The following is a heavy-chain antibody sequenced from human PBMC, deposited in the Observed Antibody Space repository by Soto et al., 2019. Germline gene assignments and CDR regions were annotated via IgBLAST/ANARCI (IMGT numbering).Heavy chain of an antibody. D-gene: IGHD3-22*01. V-gene: IGHV4-59*01. CDR2: IYYSGST. J-gene: IGHJ3*02. CDR1: GDSISSYY. CDR3: ARLTYYYDSSGYYDAFDI. Sequence: PSETLSLTCTVSGDSISSYYWSWIRQPPGKGLEWIGYIYYSGSTNYNPSLKSRVTISVDTSKNQFSLKLSSVTAADTAVYYCARLTYYYDSSGYYDAFDIWGQGTMVTVSS.